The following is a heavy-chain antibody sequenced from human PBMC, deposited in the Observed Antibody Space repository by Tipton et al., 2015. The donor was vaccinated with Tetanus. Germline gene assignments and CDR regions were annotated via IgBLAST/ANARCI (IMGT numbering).Heavy chain of an antibody. D-gene: IGHD5-18*01. Sequence: TLSLTCTVSGGSVSSGSYCWSWIRQPPGKGLEWTGYIYYSGSTKYNPSLKSRVTISVDTSMNRFSLKLSSVTAADTAVDYCARADTAMGLYYFDCWGQGTLVTVSS. CDR1: GGSVSSGSYC. CDR2: IYYSGST. J-gene: IGHJ4*02. V-gene: IGHV4-61*01. CDR3: ARADTAMGLYYFDC.